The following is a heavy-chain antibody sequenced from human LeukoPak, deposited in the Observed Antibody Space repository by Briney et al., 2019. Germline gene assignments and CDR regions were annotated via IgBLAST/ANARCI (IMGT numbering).Heavy chain of an antibody. CDR1: GFTFSSYA. CDR2: ISGSGGST. V-gene: IGHV3-23*01. D-gene: IGHD3-3*01. Sequence: GGSLRLSCAASGFTFSSYAMSWVRQAPGEGLEWVSAISGSGGSTSYADSVKGRCTISRDSSKNTLYLQMNSLRAEDTAVYYCAKPLYYDFWSGYGYYGMDVWGQGTTVTVSS. CDR3: AKPLYYDFWSGYGYYGMDV. J-gene: IGHJ6*02.